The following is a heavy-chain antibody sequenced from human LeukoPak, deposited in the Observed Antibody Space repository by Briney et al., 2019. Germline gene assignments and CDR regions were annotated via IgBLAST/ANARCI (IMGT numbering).Heavy chain of an antibody. D-gene: IGHD2-2*01. CDR3: ARGYCSSTSCYLGGDAFDI. CDR1: GYTFTSYD. Sequence: ASVKVSCKASGYTFTSYDINWVRQATGQGLEWMGWMNPNSGNTGYAQKFQGRVTITRNTSISTAYMELSSLRSEDTAVYYCARGYCSSTSCYLGGDAFDIWGQGTMVTVSS. V-gene: IGHV1-8*03. J-gene: IGHJ3*02. CDR2: MNPNSGNT.